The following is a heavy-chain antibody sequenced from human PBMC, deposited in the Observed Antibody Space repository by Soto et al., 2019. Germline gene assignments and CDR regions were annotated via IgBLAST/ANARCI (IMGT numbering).Heavy chain of an antibody. Sequence: QLQLQESGPGLVKPSETLSLTCTVSGASISSTSDYWGWIRQSPGMGLEWIGSSFHSGTTYYTPSPKGLITISVDPSKLQFSLGLSSVTDADTAVYFCARQVGGVFGYADSDDAFDIWGQGTVVTVSS. D-gene: IGHD3-10*02. CDR1: GASISSTSDY. CDR2: SFHSGTT. CDR3: ARQVGGVFGYADSDDAFDI. J-gene: IGHJ3*02. V-gene: IGHV4-39*01.